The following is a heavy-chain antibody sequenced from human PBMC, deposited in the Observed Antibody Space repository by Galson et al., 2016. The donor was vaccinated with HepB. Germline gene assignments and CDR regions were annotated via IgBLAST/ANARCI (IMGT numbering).Heavy chain of an antibody. CDR3: ARDKGAPGLYY. D-gene: IGHD1-26*01. CDR2: IGSSGTYI. V-gene: IGHV3-21*01. Sequence: SLRLSCAASGFSFSRYSITWVRQAPGKGLEWVSSIGSSGTYIDHADSVKGRFTISRDNAKNSLYLRMNSLRAEDTAVYYCARDKGAPGLYYWGQGTLVTVSS. J-gene: IGHJ4*02. CDR1: GFSFSRYS.